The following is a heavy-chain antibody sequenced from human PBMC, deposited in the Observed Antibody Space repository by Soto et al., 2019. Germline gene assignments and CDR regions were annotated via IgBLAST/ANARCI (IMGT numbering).Heavy chain of an antibody. CDR2: IYPSGST. V-gene: IGHV4-4*07. Sequence: QVQLQESGPGLVKPSETLSLTCTVSGGSISSYYWSWIRQPAGKALEWIGRIYPSGSTNYHPSLECRVTMSVVTSKDQFSLTLRSVTAAVTAVYYCARATQRGYSVFIGVGRWGQGTLVTV. CDR3: ARATQRGYSVFIGVGR. CDR1: GGSISSYY. D-gene: IGHD5-12*01. J-gene: IGHJ4*02.